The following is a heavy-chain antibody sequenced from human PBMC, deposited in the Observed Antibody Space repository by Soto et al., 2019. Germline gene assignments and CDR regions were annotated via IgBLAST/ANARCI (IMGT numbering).Heavy chain of an antibody. CDR1: GGTFSSYA. CDR3: AALPDYGGNSAGPRRDCDY. J-gene: IGHJ4*02. CDR2: IIPIFGTA. V-gene: IGHV1-69*01. D-gene: IGHD4-17*01. Sequence: QVQLVQSGAEVKKPGSSVKVSCKASGGTFSSYAISWVRQAPGQGLEWMGGIIPIFGTANYAQKFQGRVTITADESTSTAYMELSSRRSEDTAVYDCAALPDYGGNSAGPRRDCDYWGQVTLVTVSS.